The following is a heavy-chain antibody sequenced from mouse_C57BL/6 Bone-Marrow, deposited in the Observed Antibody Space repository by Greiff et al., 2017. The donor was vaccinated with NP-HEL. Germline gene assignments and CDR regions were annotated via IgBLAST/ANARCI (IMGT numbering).Heavy chain of an antibody. J-gene: IGHJ4*01. CDR3: ARGGELGRGAMDY. D-gene: IGHD4-1*01. Sequence: EVHLVESEGGLVQPGSSMKLSCTASGFTFSDYYMAWVRQVPEKGLEWVANINYDGSSTYYLDSLKSRFIISRDNAKNILYLQMSSLKSEDTATYYCARGGELGRGAMDYWGQGTSVTVSS. V-gene: IGHV5-16*01. CDR1: GFTFSDYY. CDR2: INYDGSST.